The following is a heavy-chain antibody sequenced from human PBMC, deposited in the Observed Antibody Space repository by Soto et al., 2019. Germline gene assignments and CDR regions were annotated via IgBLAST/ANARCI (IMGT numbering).Heavy chain of an antibody. D-gene: IGHD3-9*01. CDR2: IDPSDSYT. J-gene: IGHJ6*02. V-gene: IGHV5-10-1*01. Sequence: LGESLKISCKGSGYSFTSYWISWVRQMPGKGLEWMGRIDPSDSYTNYSPSFQGHVTISADKSISTAYLQWSSLKASDTAMYYCARHVLFGGGYYDILTGYHHYYYYGMDVWGQGTTVTVSS. CDR1: GYSFTSYW. CDR3: ARHVLFGGGYYDILTGYHHYYYYGMDV.